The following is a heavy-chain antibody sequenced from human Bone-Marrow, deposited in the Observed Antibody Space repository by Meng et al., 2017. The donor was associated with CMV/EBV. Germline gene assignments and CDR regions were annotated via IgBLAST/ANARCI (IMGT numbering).Heavy chain of an antibody. CDR3: ARVPQGAAAYYYYGMDV. CDR2: MNPNSGNT. J-gene: IGHJ6*02. D-gene: IGHD2-2*01. V-gene: IGHV1-8*01. Sequence: ASSKVSCKASGDTFTSYDSNWVRQATGQGLEWMGWMNPNSGNTGYAQKFQGRVTMTRNTSISTAYMELSSLRSEDTAVYYCARVPQGAAAYYYYGMDVWGQGTTVTISS. CDR1: GDTFTSYD.